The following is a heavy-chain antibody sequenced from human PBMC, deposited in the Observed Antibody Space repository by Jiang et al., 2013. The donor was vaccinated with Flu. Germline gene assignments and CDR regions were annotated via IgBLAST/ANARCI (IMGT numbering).Heavy chain of an antibody. Sequence: GLVKPGGSLRLSCAASGFTFSNAWMSWVRQAPGKGLEWVGRIKSKTDGGTTDYAAPVKGRFTISRDDSKNTLYLQMNSLKTEDTAVYYCTTAQVLSGSYFAFDIWGQGTMVTVSS. CDR1: GFTFSNAW. CDR2: IKSKTDGGTT. J-gene: IGHJ3*02. D-gene: IGHD1-26*01. CDR3: TTAQVLSGSYFAFDI. V-gene: IGHV3-15*01.